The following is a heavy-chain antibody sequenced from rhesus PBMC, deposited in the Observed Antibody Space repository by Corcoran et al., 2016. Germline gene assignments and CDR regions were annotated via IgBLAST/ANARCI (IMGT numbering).Heavy chain of an antibody. V-gene: IGHV4-73*01. D-gene: IGHD3-28*01. CDR1: GGSISGYYY. CDR2: IYGNSAST. Sequence: QVKLQQWGEGLVKPSETLSLTCAVYGGSISGYYYWSWIRQPAGKGLEWIGYIYGNSASTNYNPSLKNRVTISKDPSKNQFSLKLSSVTAADTAVYYCARLGSGYYYYFDYWGQGVLVTVSS. J-gene: IGHJ4*01. CDR3: ARLGSGYYYYFDY.